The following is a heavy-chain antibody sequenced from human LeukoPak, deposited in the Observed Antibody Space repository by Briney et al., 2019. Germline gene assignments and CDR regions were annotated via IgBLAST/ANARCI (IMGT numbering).Heavy chain of an antibody. Sequence: SETLSLTCTVSGGSISSYYWSWIRQPAGKGLEWIGRIYTSGRTNYNPSLKSRVTMSVDTSKNQFSLKLSSVTAADTAVYYCARGRAAAGTRDAFDIWGQGTMVTVSS. CDR1: GGSISSYY. D-gene: IGHD6-13*01. V-gene: IGHV4-4*07. CDR2: IYTSGRT. J-gene: IGHJ3*02. CDR3: ARGRAAAGTRDAFDI.